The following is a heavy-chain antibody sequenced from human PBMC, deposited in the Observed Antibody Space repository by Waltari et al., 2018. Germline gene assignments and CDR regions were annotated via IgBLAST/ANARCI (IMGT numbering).Heavy chain of an antibody. D-gene: IGHD5-18*01. V-gene: IGHV3-66*02. Sequence: DVQLVESGGGLVHPGGSLRLSCAASGFTVSNTNMSWVRQAPGKGLEWVSIIYPAGSTYTADSVVGRFTISRDVSQNTLHLQMNNLRPEDTAVYYCSRARDEDTAMVFFDHWGQGTLVSVSS. CDR3: SRARDEDTAMVFFDH. CDR1: GFTVSNTN. CDR2: IYPAGST. J-gene: IGHJ4*02.